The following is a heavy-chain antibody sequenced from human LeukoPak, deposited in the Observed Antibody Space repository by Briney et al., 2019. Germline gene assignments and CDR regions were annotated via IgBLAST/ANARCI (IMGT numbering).Heavy chain of an antibody. CDR2: VDSSGNT. D-gene: IGHD7-27*01. CDR3: ASNTGTVFDY. V-gene: IGHV4-4*07. J-gene: IGHJ4*02. Sequence: PSETLSLTCSVSVVSMNGYYWSWLRQSAGNRLEWIGHVDSSGNTNYNPSLESRVTMSVDTSKKQFSLKLTSVTAADTAVYYCASNTGTVFDYWGQGALVTVSS. CDR1: VVSMNGYY.